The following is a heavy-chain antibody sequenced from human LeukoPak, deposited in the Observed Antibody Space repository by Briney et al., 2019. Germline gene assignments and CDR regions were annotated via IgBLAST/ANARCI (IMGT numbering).Heavy chain of an antibody. J-gene: IGHJ4*02. CDR2: ITDTGDAT. CDR1: GFTFRNFA. CDR3: AKSDCGSDGCKLYNY. V-gene: IGHV3-23*01. Sequence: GGSLRLSCAASGFTFRNFAMAWVRQAPGKRLEWVSSITDTGDATGYTESVKGRFTISRDNSKGTVWLQMNSLRAEDTAIYYCAKSDCGSDGCKLYNYWAQGTQVTVSS. D-gene: IGHD2-21*01.